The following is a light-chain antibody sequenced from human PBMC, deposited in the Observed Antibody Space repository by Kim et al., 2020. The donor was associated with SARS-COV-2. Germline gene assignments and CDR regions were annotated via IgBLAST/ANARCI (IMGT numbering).Light chain of an antibody. CDR3: QAWDSSPVV. Sequence: SYELTQPPSVSVSPGQTAYTTCSGNKLGDKYVCWYQQKPGLSPVLVIYQDNKRPSGIPERFSGSNSGNTATLTISGTQAMDEADYYCQAWDSSPVVFGGG. V-gene: IGLV3-1*01. CDR2: QDN. CDR1: KLGDKY. J-gene: IGLJ2*01.